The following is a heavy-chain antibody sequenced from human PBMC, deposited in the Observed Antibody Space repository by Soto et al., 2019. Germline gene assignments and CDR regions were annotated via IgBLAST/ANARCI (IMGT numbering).Heavy chain of an antibody. CDR3: ARDLEFISYYDFWRGATYY. D-gene: IGHD3-3*01. V-gene: IGHV1-46*03. CDR2: INPSGGST. J-gene: IGHJ4*02. CDR1: GYTFTSYY. Sequence: ASVKVSCKASGYTFTSYYMHWVRQAPGQGLEWMGIINPSGGSTSYAQKFQGRVTMTRDTSTSTVYMELSSLRSEDTAVYYCARDLEFISYYDFWRGATYYWGQGSPVPVAS.